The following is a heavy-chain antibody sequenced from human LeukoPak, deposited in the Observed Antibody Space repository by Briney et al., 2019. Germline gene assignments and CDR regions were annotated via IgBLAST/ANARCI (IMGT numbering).Heavy chain of an antibody. Sequence: GGSLRLSCAASGFMFSSYWMSWVRQAPGKGLEWVSAISGSGGSTYYADPVKGRFTISRDNSKNTLYLQMNSLRAEDTAVYYCAKEGSYYDSSGYYDYWGQGTLVTVSS. CDR1: GFMFSSYW. CDR3: AKEGSYYDSSGYYDY. J-gene: IGHJ4*02. D-gene: IGHD3-22*01. V-gene: IGHV3-23*01. CDR2: ISGSGGST.